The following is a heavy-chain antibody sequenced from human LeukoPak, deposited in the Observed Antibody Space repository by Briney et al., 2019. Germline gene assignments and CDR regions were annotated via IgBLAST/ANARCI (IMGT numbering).Heavy chain of an antibody. V-gene: IGHV4-59*01. CDR2: IYYSGST. J-gene: IGHJ6*03. CDR3: ATWRYCSGGSCYGNYYMDV. D-gene: IGHD2-15*01. Sequence: SETLSLTCTVSGGSLSSYYWSWIRQPPGKGLEWIGYIYYSGSTNYNPSLKSRVTISIDTSKNQFSLKLSSVTAVDTAVYYCATWRYCSGGSCYGNYYMDVWGKGTTVTVSS. CDR1: GGSLSSYY.